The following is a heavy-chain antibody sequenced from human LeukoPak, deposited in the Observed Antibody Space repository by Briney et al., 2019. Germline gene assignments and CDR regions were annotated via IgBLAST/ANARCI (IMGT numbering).Heavy chain of an antibody. CDR1: GFTFSSYS. J-gene: IGHJ4*02. V-gene: IGHV3-7*01. D-gene: IGHD2-2*01. Sequence: PGGSLRLSCAASGFTFSSYSMNWVRQAPGKGLEWVANIKQDGSEKYYVDSVKGRFTISRDNAKNSLYLQMNSLRAEDTAVYYCAREREYCSSTSCYEDYWGQGTLVTVSS. CDR2: IKQDGSEK. CDR3: AREREYCSSTSCYEDY.